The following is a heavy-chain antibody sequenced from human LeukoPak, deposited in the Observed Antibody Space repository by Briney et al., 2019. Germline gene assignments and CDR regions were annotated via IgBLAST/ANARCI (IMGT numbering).Heavy chain of an antibody. CDR3: AREGYSYGLYYFDY. CDR2: VDYNGST. D-gene: IGHD5-18*01. V-gene: IGHV4-59*02. J-gene: IGHJ4*02. CDR1: GASVSSSH. Sequence: SETLSLTCTVSGASVSSSHWNWIRQSPGKGLEWIANVDYNGSTKYNPSLRGRGTMSLDTSKNQSSLKLSSVTAADTAVSYCAREGYSYGLYYFDYWGQGTLVTVSS.